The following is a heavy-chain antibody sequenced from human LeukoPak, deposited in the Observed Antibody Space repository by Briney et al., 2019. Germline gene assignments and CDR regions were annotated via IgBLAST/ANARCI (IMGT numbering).Heavy chain of an antibody. V-gene: IGHV3-23*01. CDR1: GFTFSSSA. D-gene: IGHD2-15*01. J-gene: IGHJ4*02. Sequence: GGSLRLSCAASGFTFSSSAMSWVRQAPGKGLEWVSAISNNGGYTYYAVSVQGRFTISRDNSKSTLCLQMNSLRAEDTAVYYCAKQLGYCSDGSCYFPYWGQGTLVTVSS. CDR3: AKQLGYCSDGSCYFPY. CDR2: ISNNGGYT.